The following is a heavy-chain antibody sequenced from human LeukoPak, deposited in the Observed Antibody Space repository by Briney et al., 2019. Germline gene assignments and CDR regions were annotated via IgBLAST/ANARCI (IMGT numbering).Heavy chain of an antibody. V-gene: IGHV1-69*13. J-gene: IGHJ3*02. Sequence: SVKVSCKASGGTFSSYAISWVRQAPGQGLEWMGGIIPIFGTASYAQKFQGRVTITADESTSTAYMELSSLRSEDTAVYYCARSIVVVPAASDAFDIWGQGTMVTVSS. CDR2: IIPIFGTA. D-gene: IGHD2-2*01. CDR3: ARSIVVVPAASDAFDI. CDR1: GGTFSSYA.